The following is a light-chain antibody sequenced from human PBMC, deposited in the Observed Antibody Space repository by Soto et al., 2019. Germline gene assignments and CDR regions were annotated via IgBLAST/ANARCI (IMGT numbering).Light chain of an antibody. CDR1: QNVDIY. Sequence: EIVLTQFPATLSLSPGERATLSCRASQNVDIYLAWYQQKPGQAPRLLIYDASNRATGIPARFSGSGSGTDFTLTISSLEPEDFAVDYCQQRKVWPPLTFGGGTRVDIK. J-gene: IGKJ4*01. CDR2: DAS. CDR3: QQRKVWPPLT. V-gene: IGKV3-11*01.